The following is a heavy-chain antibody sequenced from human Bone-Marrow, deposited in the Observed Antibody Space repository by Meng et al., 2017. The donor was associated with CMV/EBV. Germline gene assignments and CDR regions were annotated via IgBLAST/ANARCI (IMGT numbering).Heavy chain of an antibody. D-gene: IGHD1/OR15-1a*01. J-gene: IGHJ3*02. CDR1: GFTFSDYG. CDR3: AKEAPYNWNTFDI. Sequence: GESLKISCAASGFTFSDYGIHWVRQAPGKGLEWVAFIRYDGNNKYYEDSVKGRFTISRDNSKNTLYLQMNSLRAEDTAVYYCAKEAPYNWNTFDIWGQGTRVTVPS. V-gene: IGHV3-30*02. CDR2: IRYDGNNK.